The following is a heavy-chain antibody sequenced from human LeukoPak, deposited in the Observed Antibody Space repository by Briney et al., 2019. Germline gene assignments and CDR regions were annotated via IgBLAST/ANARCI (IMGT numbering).Heavy chain of an antibody. CDR2: IQFDGGNR. Sequence: GGSLRLSCAAAGFTFSNYGMHWVRQAPGMGLEWVAFIQFDGGNRFYADSVKGRFTISRDNSKNTLSLQMNSLRVEDTAVYYCAKLGGTAVYYYYYMDVWGKGTTVTVSS. CDR3: AKLGGTAVYYYYYMDV. D-gene: IGHD1-26*01. CDR1: GFTFSNYG. J-gene: IGHJ6*03. V-gene: IGHV3-30*02.